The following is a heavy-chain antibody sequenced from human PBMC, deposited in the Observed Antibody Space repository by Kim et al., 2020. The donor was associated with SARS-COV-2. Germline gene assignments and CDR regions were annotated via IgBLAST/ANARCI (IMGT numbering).Heavy chain of an antibody. V-gene: IGHV3-15*01. CDR3: TTGPITIFGVVRDY. D-gene: IGHD3-3*01. CDR1: GFTFSNAW. Sequence: GGSLRLSCAVSGFTFSNAWMSWVRQAPGKGLEWVGRIKSKTDGGTTDYAAPVKVRFTISRDDSKNTLHLQMNSLKAEDTAVYYCTTGPITIFGVVRDYWGQGTLVTVSS. J-gene: IGHJ4*02. CDR2: IKSKTDGGTT.